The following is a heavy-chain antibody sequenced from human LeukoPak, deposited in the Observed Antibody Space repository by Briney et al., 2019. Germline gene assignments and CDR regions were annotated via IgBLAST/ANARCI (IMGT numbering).Heavy chain of an antibody. V-gene: IGHV3-7*05. CDR2: IKEDGSEE. CDR1: GFTFSTSW. Sequence: GGSLRLSCVVSGFTFSTSWMNWVRQAPGKGLECVATIKEDGSEEYYVDSVRGRFTISRDNAKNSLYLQMHSLRVDDTAVYYCASGGRLQGGQGTLVTVSS. CDR3: ASGGRLQ. D-gene: IGHD4-11*01. J-gene: IGHJ4*02.